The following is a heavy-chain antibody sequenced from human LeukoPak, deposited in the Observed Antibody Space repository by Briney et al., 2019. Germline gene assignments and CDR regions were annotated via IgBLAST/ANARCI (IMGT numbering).Heavy chain of an antibody. J-gene: IGHJ6*02. D-gene: IGHD1-26*01. CDR3: AADVGGSYYYYGMDV. V-gene: IGHV1-58*02. CDR1: GFTFTSSA. Sequence: GTSVKVSCKASGFTFTSSAMQWVRQARGQRLEWIGWIVVGSGNTNYAQKFQERVTITRDMSTSTAYMELSSLRSEDTAVYYCAADVGGSYYYYGMDVWGQGTTVTVSS. CDR2: IVVGSGNT.